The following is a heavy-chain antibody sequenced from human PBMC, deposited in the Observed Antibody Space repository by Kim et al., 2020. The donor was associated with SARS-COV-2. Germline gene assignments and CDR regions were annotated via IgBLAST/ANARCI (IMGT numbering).Heavy chain of an antibody. J-gene: IGHJ4*02. V-gene: IGHV3-23*01. CDR3: AREYSASGSYGY. Sequence: DTVRGRFTIYRDNSKNTGYLEMNSLRAEDTAVYYCAREYSASGSYGYWGQGILVTVSS. D-gene: IGHD3-10*01.